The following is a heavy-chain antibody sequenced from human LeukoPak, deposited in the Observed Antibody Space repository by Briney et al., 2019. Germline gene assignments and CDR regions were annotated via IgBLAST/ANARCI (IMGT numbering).Heavy chain of an antibody. CDR1: GGSISSYY. CDR2: IYYSGST. J-gene: IGHJ4*02. CDR3: ARVVAVAGILSFDY. Sequence: SETLSLTCTVSGGSISSYYWSRIRQPPGKGLEWIGYIYYSGSTNYNPSLKSRVTISIDTSKNQFSLNLSSVTAADTAVYYCARVVAVAGILSFDYWGQGTLVTVSS. V-gene: IGHV4-59*01. D-gene: IGHD6-19*01.